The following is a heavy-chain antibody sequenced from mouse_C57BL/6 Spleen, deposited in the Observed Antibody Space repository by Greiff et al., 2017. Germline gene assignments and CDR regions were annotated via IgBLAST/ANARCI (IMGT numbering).Heavy chain of an antibody. Sequence: VQLQQPGAELVKPGASVKLSCKASGYTFTSYWMHWVKQRPGQGLEWIGMIHPNSGSTNYNEKFKSKATLTVDKSSSTAYMQLSSLTSEDSAVYYCARHGSSLAWFAYWGQGTLVTVSA. CDR2: IHPNSGST. J-gene: IGHJ3*01. CDR3: ARHGSSLAWFAY. V-gene: IGHV1-64*01. D-gene: IGHD1-1*01. CDR1: GYTFTSYW.